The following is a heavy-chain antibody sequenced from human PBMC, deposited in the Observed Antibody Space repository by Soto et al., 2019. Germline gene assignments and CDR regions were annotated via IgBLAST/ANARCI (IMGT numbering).Heavy chain of an antibody. CDR2: IYYSGST. Sequence: SETLSLTCTVSGGSISSCYWSWIRQPPGKGLEWIGYIYYSGSTNYNPSLKSRVTISVDTSKIQFSLKLSSVTAADTAVYYCARAVIGGRPVTGWYFDLWGRGTLVTVSS. J-gene: IGHJ2*01. CDR1: GGSISSCY. V-gene: IGHV4-59*01. CDR3: ARAVIGGRPVTGWYFDL. D-gene: IGHD3-10*01.